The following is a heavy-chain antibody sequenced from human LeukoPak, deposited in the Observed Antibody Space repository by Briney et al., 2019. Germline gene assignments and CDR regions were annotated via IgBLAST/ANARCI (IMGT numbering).Heavy chain of an antibody. J-gene: IGHJ4*02. CDR2: INHSGST. V-gene: IGHV4-34*01. CDR3: ARAHYDCVWGSPQIDY. D-gene: IGHD3-16*01. CDR1: GGSFSGYY. Sequence: SETLSLTCAVYGGSFSGYYWSWIRQPPGKGLEWIGEINHSGSTNYNPSLKSRVTISVDTSKNQFSLKLSSVTAADTAVYYCARAHYDCVWGSPQIDYWGQGTLVTVSS.